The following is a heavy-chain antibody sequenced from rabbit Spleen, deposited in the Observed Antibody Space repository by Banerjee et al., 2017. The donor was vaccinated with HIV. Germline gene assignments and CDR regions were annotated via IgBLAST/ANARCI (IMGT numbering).Heavy chain of an antibody. CDR2: IYVGSGVST. CDR1: GIDFTNYY. Sequence: QEQLTETGGGLVQPGGSLTLSCKAAGIDFTNYYISWVRQAPGKGLEWIGCIYVGSGVSTYYASWAKGRFTGSKTSSTTVTLQMTSLTVADTATYFCARGISRGNLWGPGTLVTVS. V-gene: IGHV1S45*01. CDR3: ARGISRGNL. J-gene: IGHJ4*01. D-gene: IGHD1-1*01.